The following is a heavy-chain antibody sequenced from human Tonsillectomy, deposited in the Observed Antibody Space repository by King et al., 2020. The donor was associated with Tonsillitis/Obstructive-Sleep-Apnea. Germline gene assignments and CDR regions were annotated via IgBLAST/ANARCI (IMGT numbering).Heavy chain of an antibody. CDR1: GGAFSGYY. Sequence: VQLQQWGAGLLKPSETRSLTCAVYGGAFSGYYCSWIRQPPGKGLEWSGEINHIGRTKYNPSLKRRVTISIDTSKNQFSLKLSSVTAADTAVYYCARQGDHSYALFAYWGQGTLVTVSS. CDR2: INHIGRT. J-gene: IGHJ4*02. D-gene: IGHD5-18*01. CDR3: ARQGDHSYALFAY. V-gene: IGHV4-34*01.